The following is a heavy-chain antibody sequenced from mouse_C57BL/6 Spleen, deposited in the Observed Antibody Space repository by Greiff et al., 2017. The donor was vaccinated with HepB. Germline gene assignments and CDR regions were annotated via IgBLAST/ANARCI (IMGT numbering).Heavy chain of an antibody. D-gene: IGHD2-2*01. Sequence: QVQLKESGPELVKPGASVKLSCKASGYTFTSYDINWVKQRPGQGLEWIGWIYPRDGSTKYNEKFKGKATLTVDTSSSTAYMELHSLTSEDSAVYFCAGGYGGCYYAMDYWGQGTSVTVSS. CDR2: IYPRDGST. V-gene: IGHV1-85*01. J-gene: IGHJ4*01. CDR1: GYTFTSYD. CDR3: AGGYGGCYYAMDY.